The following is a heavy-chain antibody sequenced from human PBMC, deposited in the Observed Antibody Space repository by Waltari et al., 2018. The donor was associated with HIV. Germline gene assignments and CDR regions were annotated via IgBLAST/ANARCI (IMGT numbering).Heavy chain of an antibody. Sequence: QLLESGGGLVQPGGSLRLSCVASGFTFNTFAMNWVRQAPGQGLGWLSSIRGSGGNKYYADSVKGRISIARENSKNTVYLQINSLRVDDTAIYYCAKTVPTVTSIFEGFDVWGQGAMVTVSS. CDR3: AKTVPTVTSIFEGFDV. V-gene: IGHV3-23*01. CDR1: GFTFNTFA. CDR2: IRGSGGNK. D-gene: IGHD4-17*01. J-gene: IGHJ3*01.